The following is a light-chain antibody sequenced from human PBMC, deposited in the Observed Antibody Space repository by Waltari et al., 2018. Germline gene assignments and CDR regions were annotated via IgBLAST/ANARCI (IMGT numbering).Light chain of an antibody. CDR1: SSNIGAGFD. CDR3: QSYDGSLSGSRV. CDR2: GNT. V-gene: IGLV1-40*01. J-gene: IGLJ3*02. Sequence: QSVLTQPPSVSGAPGQRVTISCTGSSSNIGAGFDVPGYQQLPRTAPKLLIYGNTNRPSGVPDRFSGSKSGTSASLAITGLQAEDEADYYCQSYDGSLSGSRVFGGGTKVTVL.